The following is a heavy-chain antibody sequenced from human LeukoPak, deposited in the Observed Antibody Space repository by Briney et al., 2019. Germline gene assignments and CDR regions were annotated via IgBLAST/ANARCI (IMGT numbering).Heavy chain of an antibody. CDR1: GYTLTGYY. D-gene: IGHD3-10*01. Sequence: ASVKVSCKASGYTLTGYYMHWVRQAPGQGLEWMGWINPNSGGTNYAQKFQGRVTMTRDTSISTAYMELSRLRSDDTAVYYCARAPPMVRGVIGWFDPWGQGTLVTVSS. CDR2: INPNSGGT. V-gene: IGHV1-2*02. J-gene: IGHJ5*02. CDR3: ARAPPMVRGVIGWFDP.